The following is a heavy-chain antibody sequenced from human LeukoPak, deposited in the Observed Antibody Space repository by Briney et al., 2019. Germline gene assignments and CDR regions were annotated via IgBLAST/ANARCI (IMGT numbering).Heavy chain of an antibody. J-gene: IGHJ4*02. D-gene: IGHD1-26*01. CDR2: IKEDGSEK. CDR3: VRSGGY. CDR1: GFTFDTYG. Sequence: GGSLRLSCAASGFTFDTYGMSWVRQAPGKGLEWVANIKEDGSEKYYVDSVKGRFTISRDNAKNSLCLQMNSLRAEDTAIYYCVRSGGYWGQGTLVTVSS. V-gene: IGHV3-7*05.